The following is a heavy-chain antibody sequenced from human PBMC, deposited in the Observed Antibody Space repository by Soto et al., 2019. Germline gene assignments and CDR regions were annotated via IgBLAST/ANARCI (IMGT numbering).Heavy chain of an antibody. CDR2: IYWDDDK. CDR1: GFSLTSGVG. J-gene: IGHJ4*02. D-gene: IGHD5-12*01. CDR3: AHIDPEIVTVGGHGGFDY. V-gene: IGHV2-5*02. Sequence: QITLKESGPTLVRSPQTLTLTCTFSGFSLTSGVGVGWIRQPPGKALEWLALIYWDDDKRYSPSLKNRLTIAKDTSKNQVVLTMTNVGPVGTATYFCAHIDPEIVTVGGHGGFDYWGQGTLVTVSS.